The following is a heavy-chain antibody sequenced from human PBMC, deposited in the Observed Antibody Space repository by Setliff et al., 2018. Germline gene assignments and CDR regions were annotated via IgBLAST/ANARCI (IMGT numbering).Heavy chain of an antibody. D-gene: IGHD3-22*01. CDR3: AKASDSSGYYGFDI. CDR2: IWYDGSNK. J-gene: IGHJ3*02. V-gene: IGHV3-33*06. CDR1: GFTFSPYG. Sequence: GGSLRLSCAASGFTFSPYGMHWARQAPGKGLEWVAVIWYDGSNKYYADSVKGRFTISRDNSKNTLYLQMNSLRAEDTAVYYCAKASDSSGYYGFDIWGQGTMVTVSS.